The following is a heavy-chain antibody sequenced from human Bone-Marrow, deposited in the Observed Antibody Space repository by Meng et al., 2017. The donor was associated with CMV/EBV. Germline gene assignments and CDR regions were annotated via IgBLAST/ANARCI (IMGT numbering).Heavy chain of an antibody. J-gene: IGHJ6*02. V-gene: IGHV3-15*01. CDR1: GFTFSNAW. CDR2: IKSKTDGGTT. Sequence: GESLKISCAASGFTFSNAWMSWVRQAPGKGLEWVGRIKSKTDGGTTDYAAPVKGRFTISRDDSKNTLYLQMNSLKTEDTAVYYCTTGLVTTNYYYYYYGMDVWGQGTTVTVSS. CDR3: TTGLVTTNYYYYYYGMDV. D-gene: IGHD4-11*01.